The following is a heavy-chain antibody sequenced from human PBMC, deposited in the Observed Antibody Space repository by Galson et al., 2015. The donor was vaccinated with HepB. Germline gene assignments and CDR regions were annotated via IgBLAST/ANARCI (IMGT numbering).Heavy chain of an antibody. J-gene: IGHJ5*02. CDR1: GYTFTDYH. V-gene: IGHV1-69-2*01. D-gene: IGHD3-3*01. CDR3: ATDPLGVVGGGWFDP. Sequence: VKVSCKVSGYTFTDYHMHWVQQAPGKGLEWMGLVDPEDGETIYAEKFQGRVTITADTSTDTAYMELSSLRSEDTAVYYCATDPLGVVGGGWFDPWGQGTLVTVSS. CDR2: VDPEDGET.